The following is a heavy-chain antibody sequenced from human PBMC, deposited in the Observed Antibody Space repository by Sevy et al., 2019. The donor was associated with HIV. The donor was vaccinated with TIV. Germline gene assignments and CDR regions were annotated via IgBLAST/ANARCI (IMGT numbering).Heavy chain of an antibody. D-gene: IGHD3-3*01. Sequence: GGSLRLSCAASGFTFTDYWMSWVRQTPGKGLEWVATIKQDESEKYYVDSVKGRFAISRDNGTNSVSLQMNGLRVEDTALYYCAREVGGFNWRPYYFDSWGQGTLVTVSS. CDR2: IKQDESEK. V-gene: IGHV3-7*01. CDR1: GFTFTDYW. CDR3: AREVGGFNWRPYYFDS. J-gene: IGHJ4*02.